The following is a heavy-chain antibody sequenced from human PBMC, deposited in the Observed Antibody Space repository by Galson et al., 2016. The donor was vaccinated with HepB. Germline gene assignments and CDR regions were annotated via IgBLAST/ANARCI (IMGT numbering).Heavy chain of an antibody. CDR1: GYTFTSND. D-gene: IGHD2-2*01. CDR3: ARGFPSATIDY. Sequence: SVKVSCKGSGYTFTSNDMHWVRKAPGQRLGWMGWINAGSGKTKYSQKFQGRVTITWDTSASTAYMDLSSLRSEDTAVYYCARGFPSATIDYWGQGTLVTVSS. CDR2: INAGSGKT. V-gene: IGHV1-3*01. J-gene: IGHJ4*02.